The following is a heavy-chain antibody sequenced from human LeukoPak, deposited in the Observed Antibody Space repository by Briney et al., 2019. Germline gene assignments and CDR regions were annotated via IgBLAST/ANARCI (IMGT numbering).Heavy chain of an antibody. CDR1: GYTFTSYY. CDR2: INPNSGGT. V-gene: IGHV1-2*06. D-gene: IGHD6-19*01. CDR3: ARAVLDSSGWHFDY. Sequence: ASVKVSCKASGYTFTSYYMHWVRQAPGQGLEWMGRINPNSGGTNYAQKFQGRVTMTRDTSISTAYMELSRLRSDDTAVYYCARAVLDSSGWHFDYWGQGTLVTVSS. J-gene: IGHJ4*02.